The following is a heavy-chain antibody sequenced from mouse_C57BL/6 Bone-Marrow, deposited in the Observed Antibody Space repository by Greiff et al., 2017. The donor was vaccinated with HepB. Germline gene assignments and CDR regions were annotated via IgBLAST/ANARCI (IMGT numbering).Heavy chain of an antibody. Sequence: EVQRVESGAELVKPGASVKLSCTASGFNIKDYYMHWVKQRTEQGLEWIGRIDPEDGETKYAPKFQGKATITADTSSNTAYLQLSSLTSEDTAVYYCAIGWLLRGGLDYWGQGTTLTVSS. V-gene: IGHV14-2*01. D-gene: IGHD2-3*01. J-gene: IGHJ2*01. CDR2: IDPEDGET. CDR1: GFNIKDYY. CDR3: AIGWLLRGGLDY.